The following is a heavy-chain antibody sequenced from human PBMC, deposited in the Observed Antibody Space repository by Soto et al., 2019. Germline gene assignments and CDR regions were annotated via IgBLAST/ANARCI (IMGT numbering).Heavy chain of an antibody. CDR2: IYYRGNA. CDR1: DDSINSDKYY. D-gene: IGHD3-9*01. J-gene: IGHJ4*02. Sequence: QLQLQESGPGLVKPSETLSLTCSVSDDSINSDKYYWGWIRQPPGKGLEWIGSIYYRGNAYYNPSLQTRVTISLDQSKSQFSLKLTSVTAADSAVYFCARLEGLATISYYFDFWGPGALVTVSS. CDR3: ARLEGLATISYYFDF. V-gene: IGHV4-39*01.